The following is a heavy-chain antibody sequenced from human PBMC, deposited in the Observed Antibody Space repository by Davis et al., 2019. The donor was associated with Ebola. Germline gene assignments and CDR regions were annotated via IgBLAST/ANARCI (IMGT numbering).Heavy chain of an antibody. CDR1: GGSIISSRSY. Sequence: MPSETLSLTCTFSGGSIISSRSYWGWTRQPPRKGLEWIGSIYYIGITYYNPSLKSRVTISVDTSKNQFSLKLRSVTAADTAVYYCARQGWSGYSLRHWLDPWGRGTLVTVSS. V-gene: IGHV4-39*01. CDR3: ARQGWSGYSLRHWLDP. D-gene: IGHD3-3*01. CDR2: IYYIGIT. J-gene: IGHJ5*02.